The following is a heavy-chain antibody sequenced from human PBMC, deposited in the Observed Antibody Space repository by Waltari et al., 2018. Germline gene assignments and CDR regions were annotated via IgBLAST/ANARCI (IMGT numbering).Heavy chain of an antibody. CDR3: ARDVDTAVFDY. V-gene: IGHV3-21*01. CDR1: GFTFSSYS. Sequence: EVQLVESGGGLVKPGGSLRLSCAASGFTFSSYSMNWVRQAPGKGLEWVSSISSSSSYRYYADSVKGRFTISRDNAKNSLYLQMNSLRAEDTAVYYCARDVDTAVFDYWGQGTLVTVSS. J-gene: IGHJ4*02. D-gene: IGHD5-18*01. CDR2: ISSSSSYR.